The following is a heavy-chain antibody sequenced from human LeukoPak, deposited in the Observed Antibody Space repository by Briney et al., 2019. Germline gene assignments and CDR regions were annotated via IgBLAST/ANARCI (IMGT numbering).Heavy chain of an antibody. CDR2: ISSSSSTI. Sequence: PGGSLRLSCAASGFTFSTYSMNWVRQAPGKGLEWVSCISSSSSTIYYADSVKGRFTISRDNAKNSLYLQMNSLRAEDTAVYYCARGSTYYDSSGQVPFDYWGQGTLVTVSS. CDR1: GFTFSTYS. J-gene: IGHJ4*02. D-gene: IGHD3-22*01. CDR3: ARGSTYYDSSGQVPFDY. V-gene: IGHV3-48*01.